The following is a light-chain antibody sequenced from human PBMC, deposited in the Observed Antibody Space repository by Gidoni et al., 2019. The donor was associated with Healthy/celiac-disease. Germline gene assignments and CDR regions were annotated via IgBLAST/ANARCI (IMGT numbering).Light chain of an antibody. CDR3: QQYGSSPRT. CDR1: QSVSSSY. CDR2: GAS. J-gene: IGKJ3*01. Sequence: IVFTQSPGTLSLSPGERATLSCRASQSVSSSYLAWYQQKPGQAPRLLIYGASSRATGIPDRFSGSGSGTDFTLTISRLEPEDFAVYYCQQYGSSPRTFGPGTKVDSK. V-gene: IGKV3-20*01.